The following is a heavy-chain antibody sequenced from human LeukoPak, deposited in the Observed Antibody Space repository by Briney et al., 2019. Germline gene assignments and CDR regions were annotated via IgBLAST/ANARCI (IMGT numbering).Heavy chain of an antibody. CDR1: GFTFSSYA. CDR3: AKFTAAAPWGWFDP. D-gene: IGHD6-13*01. Sequence: GGSLRLSCAASGFTFSSYAMSWVRQAPGKGLEWVSAISDSGGSTYYADSVKGRFTISRDNSKNMLYLQMNSLRAEDTAVYYCAKFTAAAPWGWFDPWGQGTLVTVSS. V-gene: IGHV3-23*01. J-gene: IGHJ5*02. CDR2: ISDSGGST.